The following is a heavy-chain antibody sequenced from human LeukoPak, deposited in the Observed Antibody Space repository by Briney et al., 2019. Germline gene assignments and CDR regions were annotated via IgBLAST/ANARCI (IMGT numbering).Heavy chain of an antibody. Sequence: GGSLRLSCAASGFSFSIYGMSWVRQTPGKGLEWVSGISGSGGNTYYTDSVKGRFTISRDNTKNTLYLQMNSLRAEDTAVYYCARSRTYMVRGLGYFDYWGQGTLVTVSS. CDR2: ISGSGGNT. CDR3: ARSRTYMVRGLGYFDY. V-gene: IGHV3-23*01. J-gene: IGHJ4*02. CDR1: GFSFSIYG. D-gene: IGHD3-10*01.